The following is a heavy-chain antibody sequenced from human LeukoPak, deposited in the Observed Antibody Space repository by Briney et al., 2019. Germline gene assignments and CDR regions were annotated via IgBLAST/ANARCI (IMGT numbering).Heavy chain of an antibody. V-gene: IGHV4-59*01. CDR1: GGSISSYY. J-gene: IGHJ4*02. CDR3: ARGSGEYSSSSDY. Sequence: SETLSLTCTVSGGSISSYYWSWIRQPPGKGLEWIGYIYYSGSTNYNPSLKSRVTISVGTSKNQFSLKLSSVTAADTAVYYCARGSGEYSSSSDYWGQGTLVGVSS. CDR2: IYYSGST. D-gene: IGHD6-6*01.